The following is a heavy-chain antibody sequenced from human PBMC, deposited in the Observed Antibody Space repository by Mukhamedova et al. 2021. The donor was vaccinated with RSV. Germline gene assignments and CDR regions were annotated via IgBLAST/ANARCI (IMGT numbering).Heavy chain of an antibody. J-gene: IGHJ2*01. Sequence: GLEWVSLIYSVGGTYYSDSVKGRFTISRDNSKNTLYLQMNSLRAEDTAVYYCARATYYYDGSGYYHWYFDLWG. CDR3: ARATYYYDGSGYYHWYFDL. CDR2: IYSVGGT. V-gene: IGHV3-66*02. D-gene: IGHD3-22*01.